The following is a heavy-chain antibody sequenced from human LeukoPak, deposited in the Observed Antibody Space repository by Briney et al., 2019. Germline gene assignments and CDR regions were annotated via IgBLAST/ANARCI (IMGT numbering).Heavy chain of an antibody. V-gene: IGHV3-74*01. CDR1: GFTFSNYL. Sequence: GGSLRLSCTVSGFTFSNYLMHWVRQAPGKGLVWVSRINGDGSSTTYADSVKGRFTISRDNAKNTLYLQVNSLSVEDTAVYYCARAPSGSYASDYWGQGALVTVSS. CDR2: INGDGSST. CDR3: ARAPSGSYASDY. J-gene: IGHJ4*02. D-gene: IGHD6-19*01.